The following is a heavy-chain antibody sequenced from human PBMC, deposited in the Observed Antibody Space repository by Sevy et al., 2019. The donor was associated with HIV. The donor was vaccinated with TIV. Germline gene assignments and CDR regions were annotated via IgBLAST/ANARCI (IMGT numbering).Heavy chain of an antibody. CDR1: GLTLTTTG. CDR2: VTSDGTT. Sequence: GGSLRLSCAASGLTLTTTGMSWVRQAPGKGLEWVAGVTSDGTTYYADSVRDRFTVSRDNSKNTLYLQLNSLRADDTAVFYCAGGDTTMITDLDCWGQGTLVTVSS. V-gene: IGHV3-23*01. J-gene: IGHJ4*02. CDR3: AGGDTTMITDLDC. D-gene: IGHD3-16*01.